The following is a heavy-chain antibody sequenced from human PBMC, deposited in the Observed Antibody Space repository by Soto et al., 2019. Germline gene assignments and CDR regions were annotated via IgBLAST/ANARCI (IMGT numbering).Heavy chain of an antibody. Sequence: LSLTCSVSGVSISGSYWSLIRQSPGKGLEWLGYVYYTGSTNYSPSLRSRVSISVDTSKNEFSLRLSSVTAADTAVYFCARSVAVPGAHIDYWGQGTQVTVSS. CDR1: GVSISGSY. V-gene: IGHV4-59*01. J-gene: IGHJ4*02. D-gene: IGHD6-19*01. CDR3: ARSVAVPGAHIDY. CDR2: VYYTGST.